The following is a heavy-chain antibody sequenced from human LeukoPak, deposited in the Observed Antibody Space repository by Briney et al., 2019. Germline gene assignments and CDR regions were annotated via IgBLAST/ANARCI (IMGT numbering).Heavy chain of an antibody. V-gene: IGHV3-23*01. CDR3: ANVNYYGSGSYYPSTDYYYGMDV. Sequence: PGGSLSFSCAASGFTFSGYAMSWVRQAPGQGLEWISVISGSGGSTSYADSVKGRFTISRDNSKNTMYLQMNSLRAEDTAVYYCANVNYYGSGSYYPSTDYYYGMDVWGQGTTVTVSS. CDR2: ISGSGGST. D-gene: IGHD3-10*01. J-gene: IGHJ6*02. CDR1: GFTFSGYA.